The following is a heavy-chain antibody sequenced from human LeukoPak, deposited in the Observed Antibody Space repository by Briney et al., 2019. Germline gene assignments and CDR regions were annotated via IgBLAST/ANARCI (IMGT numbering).Heavy chain of an antibody. V-gene: IGHV4-30-4*08. CDR2: IYYSGST. CDR3: ARGLRDGYNLYYYYYYMDV. J-gene: IGHJ6*03. CDR1: GGSISSGDYY. Sequence: SQTLSLTCTVPGGSISSGDYYWSWIRQPPGKGLEWIGYIYYSGSTYYNPSLKSRVTISVDTSKNQFSLKLSSVTAADTAVYYCARGLRDGYNLYYYYYYMDVWGKGTTVTVSS. D-gene: IGHD5-24*01.